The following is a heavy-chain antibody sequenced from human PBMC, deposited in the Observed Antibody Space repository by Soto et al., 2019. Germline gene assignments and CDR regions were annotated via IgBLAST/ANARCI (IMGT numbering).Heavy chain of an antibody. D-gene: IGHD4-4*01. J-gene: IGHJ6*02. CDR3: ARDNDRLQLGGNYYYILDV. Sequence: QVQLVQSGAEMKEPGSSVMISSKTSGGTFSSSAISWLRQAPGQGLEWMGGIIPLFRTPDYAQKFQGRVTIAADESTSTASMELSSLRSEDTAVYYCARDNDRLQLGGNYYYILDVWGQGTTITVSS. CDR1: GGTFSSSA. CDR2: IIPLFRTP. V-gene: IGHV1-69*12.